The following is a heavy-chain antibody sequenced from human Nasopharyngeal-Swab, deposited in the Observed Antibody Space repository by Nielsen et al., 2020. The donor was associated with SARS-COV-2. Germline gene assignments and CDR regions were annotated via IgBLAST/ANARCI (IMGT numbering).Heavy chain of an antibody. V-gene: IGHV3-7*04. Sequence: GESLKISCAASGFTFSSYWMSWVRQAPGKGLEWVANIKQDGSEKYYVDSVKGRFTISRDNAKNSLYLQMNSLRAEDTAVYYCARASKTGAAAGLHPFGNWGQGTLVTVSS. CDR1: GFTFSSYW. CDR3: ARASKTGAAAGLHPFGN. D-gene: IGHD6-13*01. CDR2: IKQDGSEK. J-gene: IGHJ4*02.